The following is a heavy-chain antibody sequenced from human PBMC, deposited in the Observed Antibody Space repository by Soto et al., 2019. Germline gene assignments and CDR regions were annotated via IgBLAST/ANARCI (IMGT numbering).Heavy chain of an antibody. CDR2: INPNSGSP. D-gene: IGHD3-9*01. Sequence: ASVKVSCKASGYSFTGYHMHWGRQAPGQGLEWMGWINPNSGSPSYTPKFQGRVTMTRHSSTSTVYMELNSLSPEDTADYYCARDLKDRLIMTYYSYYAMDVWGQATTVTVSS. J-gene: IGHJ6*02. V-gene: IGHV1-46*01. CDR1: GYSFTGYH. CDR3: ARDLKDRLIMTYYSYYAMDV.